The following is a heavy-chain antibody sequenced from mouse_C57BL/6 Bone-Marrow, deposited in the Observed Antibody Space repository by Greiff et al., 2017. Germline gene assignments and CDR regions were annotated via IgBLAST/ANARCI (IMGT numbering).Heavy chain of an antibody. CDR2: IRNKANGYTT. D-gene: IGHD4-1*01. Sequence: DVHLVESGGGLVQPGGSLSLSCAASGFTFTDYYMSWVRQPPGKALEWLGFIRNKANGYTTEYSASVKGRFTISRDNSQSILYLQMNALGAEDSATYYCARYTGTFDYWGQGTTLTVSS. V-gene: IGHV7-3*01. CDR3: ARYTGTFDY. CDR1: GFTFTDYY. J-gene: IGHJ2*01.